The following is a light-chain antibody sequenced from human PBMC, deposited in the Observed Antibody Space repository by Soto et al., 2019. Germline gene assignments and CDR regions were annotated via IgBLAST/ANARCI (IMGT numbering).Light chain of an antibody. CDR2: EDD. CDR1: GGSIATNY. Sequence: NFMLTQPHSVSESPGKTVTISCTGSGGSIATNYVQWHQQRPGSAPTTVIYEDDKRPSGVPDRFSGSIDRSSNSASLIISGLKTEDEADYYCQSHDSTTVGFGRGTKLTVL. V-gene: IGLV6-57*02. J-gene: IGLJ2*01. CDR3: QSHDSTTVG.